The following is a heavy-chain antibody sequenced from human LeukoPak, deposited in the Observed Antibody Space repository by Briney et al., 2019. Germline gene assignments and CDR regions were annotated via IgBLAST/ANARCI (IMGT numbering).Heavy chain of an antibody. V-gene: IGHV3-48*03. J-gene: IGHJ3*02. CDR2: ISGSGSTI. Sequence: GGSLRLSCAASGFTFSSYEMNWVRQAPGKGLEWVSYISGSGSTIYYADSVKGRFTISRDNAKNSLYLQMNSLRAEDTAVYYCARESDSSGYYLDAFDIWGQGTMVTVSS. CDR1: GFTFSSYE. CDR3: ARESDSSGYYLDAFDI. D-gene: IGHD3-22*01.